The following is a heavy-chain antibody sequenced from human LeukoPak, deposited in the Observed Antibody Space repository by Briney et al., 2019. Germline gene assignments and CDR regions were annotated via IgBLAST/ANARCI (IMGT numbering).Heavy chain of an antibody. D-gene: IGHD3-16*01. V-gene: IGHV3-53*01. CDR1: GFTVSSNY. CDR3: ARETMISYAFDI. J-gene: IGHJ3*02. CDR2: IYSGGST. Sequence: GSLRLSCASSGFTVSSNYMSWVRQAPGKGLEWVSVIYSGGSTYYADSVKGRFTISRDNSKNTLYLQMNSLRAEDTAVYYCARETMISYAFDIWGQGTMVTVSS.